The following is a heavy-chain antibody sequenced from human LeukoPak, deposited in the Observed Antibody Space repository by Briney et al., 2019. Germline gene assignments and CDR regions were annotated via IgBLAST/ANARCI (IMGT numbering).Heavy chain of an antibody. V-gene: IGHV1-8*01. CDR2: MNPNSGNT. J-gene: IGHJ4*02. Sequence: ASVKVSCKASGYTFTSYDINWVRQATGQGLEWMGWMNPNSGNTGYAQKFQGRVTMTRDMSTSTVYMELSSLRSEDTAVYYCARDYGDYLCYWGQGTLVTVSS. CDR1: GYTFTSYD. CDR3: ARDYGDYLCY. D-gene: IGHD4-17*01.